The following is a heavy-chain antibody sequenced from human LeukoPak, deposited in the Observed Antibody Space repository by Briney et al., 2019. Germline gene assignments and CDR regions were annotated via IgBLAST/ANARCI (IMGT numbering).Heavy chain of an antibody. V-gene: IGHV1-18*01. CDR3: ARGTVTTRYSYGMDV. J-gene: IGHJ6*02. D-gene: IGHD4-17*01. CDR2: ISAYNGNT. Sequence: ASVKVSCKASGYTFTSYGISWVRQAPGQGLEWMGWISAYNGNTNYAQKLQGRVTMTTDTSTSTAYMELRSLRSEDTAVYYCARGTVTTRYSYGMDVWGQGTTVTVSS. CDR1: GYTFTSYG.